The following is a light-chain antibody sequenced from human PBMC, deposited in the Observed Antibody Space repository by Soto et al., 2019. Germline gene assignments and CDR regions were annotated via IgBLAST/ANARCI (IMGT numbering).Light chain of an antibody. CDR1: SSDFGGYNV. CDR3: CSYADTSTFWVV. V-gene: IGLV2-23*03. CDR2: EGT. J-gene: IGLJ3*02. Sequence: QPVLTQPASVSGSPGQSITISCSGTSSDFGGYNVVSWYQQHPGKAPKLIIYEGTKRPSGVSNRFSGSKSDNAASLTISGLQTEDEADYYCCSYADTSTFWVVFGGGTQLTVL.